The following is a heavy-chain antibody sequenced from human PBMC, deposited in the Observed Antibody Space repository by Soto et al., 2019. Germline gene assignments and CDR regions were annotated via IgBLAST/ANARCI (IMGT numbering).Heavy chain of an antibody. CDR3: ARDALYSSGWYTYYFDY. J-gene: IGHJ4*02. V-gene: IGHV3-48*02. CDR1: GFTFSSYS. D-gene: IGHD6-19*01. CDR2: ISSSSSTI. Sequence: EVQLVESGGGLVQPGGSLRLSCAASGFTFSSYSMNWVRQAPGKGLEWFSYISSSSSTIYYADSVKGRFTISRDNAKNSLYLQMNSLRDEDTAVYYCARDALYSSGWYTYYFDYWGQGTLVTVSS.